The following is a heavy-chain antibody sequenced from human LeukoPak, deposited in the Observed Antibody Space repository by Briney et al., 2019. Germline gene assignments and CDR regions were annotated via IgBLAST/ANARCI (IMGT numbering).Heavy chain of an antibody. V-gene: IGHV3-48*03. Sequence: GGSLRLSCAASGFTFDDYAMHWVRQAPGKGLEWVSYVSPSSNTIYYADSVKGRFTISRDNAKNSLYLQMNSLRAEDTALYYCARGGRSSSSYWGQGTLVTVSS. J-gene: IGHJ4*02. CDR3: ARGGRSSSSY. CDR1: GFTFDDYA. CDR2: VSPSSNTI. D-gene: IGHD2-2*01.